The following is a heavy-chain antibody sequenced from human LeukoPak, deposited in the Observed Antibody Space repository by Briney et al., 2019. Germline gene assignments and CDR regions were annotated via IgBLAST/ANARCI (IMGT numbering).Heavy chain of an antibody. CDR3: VRVRDSSGYPFDY. V-gene: IGHV4-31*03. D-gene: IGHD3-22*01. Sequence: SETLSLTCTVSGGSISGGDYYWTWIRQHAGKGLEWIGYIYYSGSTYYNPSLKSRVTISGDTSKNQFSLKLNSVTAADTAVYYCVRVRDSSGYPFDYWGQGTLVTVSS. J-gene: IGHJ4*02. CDR2: IYYSGST. CDR1: GGSISGGDYY.